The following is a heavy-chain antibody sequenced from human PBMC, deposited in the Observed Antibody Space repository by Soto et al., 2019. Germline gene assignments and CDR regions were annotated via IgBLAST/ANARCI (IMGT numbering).Heavy chain of an antibody. D-gene: IGHD2-21*01. V-gene: IGHV3-23*01. Sequence: EVQLLESGGGLVQPGGSLRLSCAASGFTFSTYAMSWVRQAPGKGLDWISAIINTGVRTYYADSVKGRFTISRDNSKNTVYLQMNSLRAEDTAVYYCVKEHGDSFSGYWGQGTLVTVSS. J-gene: IGHJ4*02. CDR2: IINTGVRT. CDR3: VKEHGDSFSGY. CDR1: GFTFSTYA.